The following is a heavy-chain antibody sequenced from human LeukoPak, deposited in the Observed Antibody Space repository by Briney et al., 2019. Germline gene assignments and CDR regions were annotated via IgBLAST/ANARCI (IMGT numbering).Heavy chain of an antibody. CDR2: INPSGGST. CDR1: GYTFTSYG. J-gene: IGHJ4*02. Sequence: ASVKVSCKASGYTFTSYGISWERQAPGQGLEWMGIINPSGGSTSYAQKFQGRVTMTRDMSTSTVYMELSSLRSEDTAVYYCARTDDLYNWNYEGGYYFDYWGQGTLVTVSS. CDR3: ARTDDLYNWNYEGGYYFDY. V-gene: IGHV1-46*01. D-gene: IGHD1-7*01.